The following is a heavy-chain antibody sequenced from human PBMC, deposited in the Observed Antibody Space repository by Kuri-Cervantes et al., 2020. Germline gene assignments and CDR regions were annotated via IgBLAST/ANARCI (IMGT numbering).Heavy chain of an antibody. J-gene: IGHJ6*02. Sequence: GESLKISCAASGFTFSSYAMHWVRQAPGKGLEWVAVISYDGSNKYYADSVKGRFTISRDNSKNSLYLQMNSLRAEDTAVYYCARDSGYGGTPGMDVWGQGTTVTVYS. CDR1: GFTFSSYA. V-gene: IGHV3-30-3*01. CDR2: ISYDGSNK. CDR3: ARDSGYGGTPGMDV. D-gene: IGHD4-23*01.